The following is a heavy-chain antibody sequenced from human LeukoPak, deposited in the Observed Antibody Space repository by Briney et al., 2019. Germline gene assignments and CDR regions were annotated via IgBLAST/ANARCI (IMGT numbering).Heavy chain of an antibody. Sequence: SETLSLTCTVSGGSISSGGYFWTWIRQHPGKGLEWIGYIHYSGSTYYSPSLKSRVSISVDTSNNQFSLKLSSVTAADTAVYYCARDSGNYCFDYWGQGTLVTVSS. D-gene: IGHD1-26*01. CDR3: ARDSGNYCFDY. CDR2: IHYSGST. CDR1: GGSISSGGYF. V-gene: IGHV4-31*03. J-gene: IGHJ4*02.